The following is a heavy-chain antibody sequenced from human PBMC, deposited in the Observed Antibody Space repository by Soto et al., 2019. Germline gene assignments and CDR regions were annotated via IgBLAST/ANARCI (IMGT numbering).Heavy chain of an antibody. J-gene: IGHJ6*03. V-gene: IGHV1-18*01. CDR1: GYTFRSYG. CDR3: AKADSNYAGRFSYYYMDV. Sequence: QVQLVQSGTEVKKPGASVKVSCKASGYTFRSYGISWVRQAPGQVLEWMGWISGYNGNTHYSQKFQGKVTMTTDTSTSTAYMELRNLRSDDTAVYYCAKADSNYAGRFSYYYMDVWGTGTMVTVSS. D-gene: IGHD4-4*01. CDR2: ISGYNGNT.